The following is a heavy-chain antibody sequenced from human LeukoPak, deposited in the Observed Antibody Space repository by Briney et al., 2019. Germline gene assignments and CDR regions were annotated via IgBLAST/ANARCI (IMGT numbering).Heavy chain of an antibody. J-gene: IGHJ4*02. D-gene: IGHD6-19*01. CDR1: GFTFSSYS. CDR3: ARDRSGWYNFDY. V-gene: IGHV3-21*01. Sequence: PGGSLRLSCAASGFTFSSYSMNWVRQAPGKGLEWVSSISSSSSYIYYADSVKGRFTISRDNAKNSLYLQMNSLRAEDTAVYYCARDRSGWYNFDYWGQGTLVTVSS. CDR2: ISSSSSYI.